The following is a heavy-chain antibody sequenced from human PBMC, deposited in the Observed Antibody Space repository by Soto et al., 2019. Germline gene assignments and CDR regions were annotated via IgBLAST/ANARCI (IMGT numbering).Heavy chain of an antibody. CDR2: ISAYNGNT. CDR1: GYTFTSYG. D-gene: IGHD6-19*01. CDR3: ARQPVVGTAFFDY. J-gene: IGHJ4*02. Sequence: GASVKVSCKASGYTFTSYGISWVRQAPGQGLEWMGWISAYNGNTNYAQKLQGRVTMTTDTSTITAHMELRSLRSGDTAVYYCARQPVVGTAFFDYWGQGTLVTVSS. V-gene: IGHV1-18*01.